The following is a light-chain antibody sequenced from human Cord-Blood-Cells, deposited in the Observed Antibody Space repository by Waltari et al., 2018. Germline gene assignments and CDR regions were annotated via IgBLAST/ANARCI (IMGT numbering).Light chain of an antibody. V-gene: IGLV2-11*01. CDR2: DSS. CDR3: CSYAGSYTFV. Sequence: QSALTQPRPVSGSPGQSVTISCTGTNSDVGGYNYVSWYQQHSGKAPNLMIYDSSKRPSGVPDRVSGSKSGKTASLTISGLQAEDEADYYCCSYAGSYTFVFGTGTKVTVL. J-gene: IGLJ1*01. CDR1: NSDVGGYNY.